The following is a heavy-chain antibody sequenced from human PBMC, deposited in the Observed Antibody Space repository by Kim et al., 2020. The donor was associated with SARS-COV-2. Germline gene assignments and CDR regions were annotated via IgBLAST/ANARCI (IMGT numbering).Heavy chain of an antibody. CDR2: IYYSGST. Sequence: SETLSLTCTVSGGSISSSSYYWGWIRQPPGKGLEWIGSIYYSGSTYYNPSLKSRVTISVDTSKNQFSLKLSSVTAADTAVYYCARLTGYCSSTSCYPSPDYWGQGTLVTVSS. CDR3: ARLTGYCSSTSCYPSPDY. D-gene: IGHD2-2*01. V-gene: IGHV4-39*01. J-gene: IGHJ4*02. CDR1: GGSISSSSYY.